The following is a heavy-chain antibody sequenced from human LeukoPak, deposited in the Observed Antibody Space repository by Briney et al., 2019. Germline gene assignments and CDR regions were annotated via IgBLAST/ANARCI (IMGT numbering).Heavy chain of an antibody. J-gene: IGHJ6*02. Sequence: SETLSLTCTVSAGSISSSSHHWGWIRQSPGKGLEWIGYIYYSGSTYYNPSLKSRATISVDTSKNQFSLKLSSVTAADTAVYYCARVEMTMVRGYYYYGMDVWGQGTTVTVSS. V-gene: IGHV4-30-4*08. CDR2: IYYSGST. D-gene: IGHD3-10*01. CDR3: ARVEMTMVRGYYYYGMDV. CDR1: AGSISSSSHH.